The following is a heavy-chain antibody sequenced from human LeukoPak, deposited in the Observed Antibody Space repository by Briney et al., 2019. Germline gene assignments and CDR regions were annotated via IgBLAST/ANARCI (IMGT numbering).Heavy chain of an antibody. Sequence: GGSLRLSCAASGFTFSSYAMRWVRQAPGKGLEWVAVISYDGSNKYYADSVKGRFTISRDNSKNTLYLQMNSLRAEDTAVYYCARLPTPQQLVRGYWDYFDYWGQGTLVTVSS. CDR1: GFTFSSYA. J-gene: IGHJ4*02. CDR3: ARLPTPQQLVRGYWDYFDY. D-gene: IGHD6-13*01. V-gene: IGHV3-30*04. CDR2: ISYDGSNK.